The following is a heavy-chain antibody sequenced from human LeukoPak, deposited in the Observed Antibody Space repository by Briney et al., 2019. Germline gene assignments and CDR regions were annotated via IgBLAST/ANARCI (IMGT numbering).Heavy chain of an antibody. V-gene: IGHV5-51*01. CDR3: ARQPYVGFGESRQWFDT. CDR1: GYDFNKYW. J-gene: IGHJ5*02. D-gene: IGHD3-10*01. Sequence: GESLKISCKASGYDFNKYWIDWVRQMPGKGLEWMGIIYPGESDTRYSPSFQGEVSFSADKSISTVYLQWNSLKASDSAMYYCARQPYVGFGESRQWFDTWGQGTLVIVSS. CDR2: IYPGESDT.